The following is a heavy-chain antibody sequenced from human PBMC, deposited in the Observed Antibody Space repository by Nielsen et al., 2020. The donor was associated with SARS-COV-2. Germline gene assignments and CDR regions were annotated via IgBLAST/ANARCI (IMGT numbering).Heavy chain of an antibody. D-gene: IGHD2-15*01. CDR2: IYYSGST. V-gene: IGHV4-59*01. CDR3: AREVVVVVAASGLYYYYGMDV. J-gene: IGHJ6*02. Sequence: WIRQPPGKGLEWIGYIYYSGSTNYNPPLKSRVTISVDTSKNQFSLKLSSVTAADTAVYYCAREVVVVVAASGLYYYYGMDVWGQGTTVTVSS.